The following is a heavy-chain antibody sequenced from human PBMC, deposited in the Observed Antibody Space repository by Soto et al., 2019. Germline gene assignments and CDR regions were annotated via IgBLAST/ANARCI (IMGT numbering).Heavy chain of an antibody. CDR2: ILYAGTNK. CDR3: AKDRYAILTGSNWCDP. V-gene: IGHV3-30*18. Sequence: QVQLVESGGGVVQPGRSLRLSCSASGVTFSSFGMHWVRQAPGKALEWVAVILYAGTNKYYAACVKGRFTISRDNSKNTVYMQMNSLRAEDTAVYYSAKDRYAILTGSNWCDPWGHGNLVTVSS. CDR1: GVTFSSFG. D-gene: IGHD3-9*01. J-gene: IGHJ5*02.